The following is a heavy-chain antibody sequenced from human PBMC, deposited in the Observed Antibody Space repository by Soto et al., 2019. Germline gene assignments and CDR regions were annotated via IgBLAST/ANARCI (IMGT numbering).Heavy chain of an antibody. Sequence: GGSLRLSCAASGFTFSSYGMHWVRQAPGKGLEWVAVIWYDGSNKYYADSVKGRFTISRDNSKNTLYLQMNSLRAEDTAVYYCARDFPPSIVGANGVEYAPDPDYWGQGTLVTVSS. CDR2: IWYDGSNK. V-gene: IGHV3-33*08. J-gene: IGHJ4*02. D-gene: IGHD1-26*01. CDR3: ARDFPPSIVGANGVEYAPDPDY. CDR1: GFTFSSYG.